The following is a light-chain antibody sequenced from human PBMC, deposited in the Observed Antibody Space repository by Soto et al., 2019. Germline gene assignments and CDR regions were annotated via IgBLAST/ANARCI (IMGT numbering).Light chain of an antibody. CDR2: AAS. CDR3: QQSYGTPIT. CDR1: QSISSY. V-gene: IGKV1-39*01. Sequence: DIQMTQSPSALSASVGDRVTITCRASQSISSYLNWYQQKPGKAPKLLIYAASSLQSGVPSRFSGSGSGTDFTLTISSLQPEDFATYYCQQSYGTPITFGQETRLELK. J-gene: IGKJ5*01.